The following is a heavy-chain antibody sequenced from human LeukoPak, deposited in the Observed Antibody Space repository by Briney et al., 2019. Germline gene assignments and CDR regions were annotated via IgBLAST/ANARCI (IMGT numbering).Heavy chain of an antibody. CDR1: GGSISSSNW. J-gene: IGHJ4*02. CDR2: IYHSGTT. D-gene: IGHD4-17*01. V-gene: IGHV4-4*02. CDR3: ATYFYGDYGSSHYFDY. Sequence: SETLSLTCAVSGGSISSSNWYSWARQPPGKGREWIGEIYHSGTTNYKPSLKSRVTMSVDKSKNQFSLELSSVTAADTAVYYCATYFYGDYGSSHYFDYWGQGILVTVSS.